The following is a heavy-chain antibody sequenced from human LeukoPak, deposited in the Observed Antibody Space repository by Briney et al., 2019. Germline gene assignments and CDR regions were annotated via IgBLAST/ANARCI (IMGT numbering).Heavy chain of an antibody. CDR3: ARVRMVRAFQYFYY. D-gene: IGHD3-10*01. J-gene: IGHJ4*02. CDR1: GFTFSSYW. Sequence: GGSLRLFCAASGFTFSSYWMSWVRQAPGKGLEGVANIKQDGSEKYYVDSVKGRFPISRDNAKNSLYLQMNSLRAEDTAVYYCARVRMVRAFQYFYYWGQGTLGTVSS. CDR2: IKQDGSEK. V-gene: IGHV3-7*01.